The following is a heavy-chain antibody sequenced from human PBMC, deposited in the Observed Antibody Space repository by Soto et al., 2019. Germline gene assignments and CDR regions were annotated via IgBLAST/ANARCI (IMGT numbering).Heavy chain of an antibody. J-gene: IGHJ3*02. D-gene: IGHD3-10*01. CDR2: IYPGDSDT. V-gene: IGHV5-51*01. CDR1: GYSFTSYW. CDR3: ARREVNGSGSYSFDAFDI. Sequence: GESLKISCKGSGYSFTSYWIGWVRQMPGKGLEWMGIIYPGDSDTRYSPSFQGQVTISADKSISTAYLQWSSLKASDTAMYYCARREVNGSGSYSFDAFDIWGQGTMVTVSS.